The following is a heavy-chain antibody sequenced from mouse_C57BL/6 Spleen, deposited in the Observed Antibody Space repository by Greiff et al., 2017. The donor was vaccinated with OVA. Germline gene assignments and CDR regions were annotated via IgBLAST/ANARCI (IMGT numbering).Heavy chain of an antibody. D-gene: IGHD1-1*01. Sequence: VQLQQPGAELVKPGASVKMSCKASGYTFTSYWITWVKQRPGQGLEWIGDIYPGSGSTNYNEKFKSKATLTVDTSSSTAYMQLSSLTSEDSAVYYCARSRYYGSSFAYWGQGTLVTVSA. CDR2: IYPGSGST. CDR1: GYTFTSYW. V-gene: IGHV1-55*01. J-gene: IGHJ3*01. CDR3: ARSRYYGSSFAY.